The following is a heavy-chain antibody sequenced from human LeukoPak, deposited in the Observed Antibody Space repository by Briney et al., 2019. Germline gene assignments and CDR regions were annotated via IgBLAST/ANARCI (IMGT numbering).Heavy chain of an antibody. D-gene: IGHD3-10*01. Sequence: SETLSLTCTVSGGSISSGSYYWGWIRQPPGKGLEWIGSIYYSGSTYYNPSLKSRVTISVDTSKNQFSLKLSSVTAADTAMYYCARHRRKSIIGTVSSRGFDSWGQGTLVTVSS. V-gene: IGHV4-39*01. CDR1: GGSISSGSYY. CDR3: ARHRRKSIIGTVSSRGFDS. CDR2: IYYSGST. J-gene: IGHJ4*02.